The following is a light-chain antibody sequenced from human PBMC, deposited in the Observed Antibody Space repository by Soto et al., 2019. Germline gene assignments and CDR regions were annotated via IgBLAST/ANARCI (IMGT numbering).Light chain of an antibody. Sequence: ELVMTQSPATLSVSLGERATLSCRASQTLGSNVAWYQQKPGQAPRLLIYDASTTASGAPARFSGSGSGTEFTLTITSLQSEDCALYYCQHYNNWPLSFGGGTKVEI. CDR3: QHYNNWPLS. CDR2: DAS. CDR1: QTLGSN. J-gene: IGKJ4*01. V-gene: IGKV3-15*01.